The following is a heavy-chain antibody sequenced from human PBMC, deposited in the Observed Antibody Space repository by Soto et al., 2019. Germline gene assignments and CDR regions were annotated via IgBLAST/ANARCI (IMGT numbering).Heavy chain of an antibody. V-gene: IGHV1-46*01. CDR3: AREVVTMVRGVIPNAFDI. CDR2: INPSGGST. CDR1: GYTFTSYY. D-gene: IGHD3-10*01. Sequence: QVQLVQSGAEVKKPGASVKVSCKASGYTFTSYYMHWVRQAPGQGLEWMGIINPSGGSTSYAQKFEGRVTMTRDTSTRTVYMELSSLRSEDTAVYYCAREVVTMVRGVIPNAFDIWGQGTMVTVSS. J-gene: IGHJ3*02.